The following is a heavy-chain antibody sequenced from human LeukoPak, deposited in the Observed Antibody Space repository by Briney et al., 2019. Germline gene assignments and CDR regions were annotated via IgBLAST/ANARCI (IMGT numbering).Heavy chain of an antibody. CDR1: GFTFSNYN. CDR2: ISSIGTTI. J-gene: IGHJ4*02. CDR3: AREGTKGGFDY. Sequence: GGSLRLSCAVSGFTFSNYNMNWVSQAPGKGLEWISYISSIGTTIYYADFMKGRFTISRDNAKNSLYLQMNSLRTEDTAVYYCAREGTKGGFDYWGQGTLVTASS. D-gene: IGHD3-16*01. V-gene: IGHV3-48*01.